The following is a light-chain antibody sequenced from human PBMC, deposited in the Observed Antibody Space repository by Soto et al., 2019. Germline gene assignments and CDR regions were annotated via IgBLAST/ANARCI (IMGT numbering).Light chain of an antibody. V-gene: IGKV3-20*01. CDR1: QSISSNY. J-gene: IGKJ3*01. CDR3: QQYGSSRFT. Sequence: EIVLTQSPGTLSLSPGERATLSYRASQSISSNYLAWYQQKPGQAPRLLVYGASSRATGIPDRFSGSGSGTDFTLTISRLEPEDFAVYYCQQYGSSRFTFGPGTKVDFK. CDR2: GAS.